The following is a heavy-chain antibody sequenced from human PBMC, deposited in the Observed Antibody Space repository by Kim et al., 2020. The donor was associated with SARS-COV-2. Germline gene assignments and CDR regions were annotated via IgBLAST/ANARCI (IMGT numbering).Heavy chain of an antibody. Sequence: YYSPSLKSRVTISVDTSKNQFSLKLSSVTAADTAVYYCARGSSSWYWFDPWGQGTLVTVSS. D-gene: IGHD6-13*01. CDR3: ARGSSSWYWFDP. J-gene: IGHJ5*02. V-gene: IGHV4-31*02.